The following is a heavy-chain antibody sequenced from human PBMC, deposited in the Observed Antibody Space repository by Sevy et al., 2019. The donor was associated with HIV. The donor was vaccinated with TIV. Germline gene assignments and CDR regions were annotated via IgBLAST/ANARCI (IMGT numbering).Heavy chain of an antibody. CDR3: ARAIAVGGGGFDY. CDR2: IRHGGGEK. D-gene: IGHD6-19*01. Sequence: GGSLRLSCAPSGFTFSSYWMSWVRQAPGKGLEWVANIRHGGGEKYYVDSVKGRFTISRDNAKNSLYLQMDSLRVEDTAVYYCARAIAVGGGGFDYWGQGTLVTVSS. CDR1: GFTFSSYW. J-gene: IGHJ4*02. V-gene: IGHV3-7*04.